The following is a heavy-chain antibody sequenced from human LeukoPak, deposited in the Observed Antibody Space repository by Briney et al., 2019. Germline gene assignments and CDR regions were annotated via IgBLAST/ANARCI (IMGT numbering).Heavy chain of an antibody. CDR3: ARGRYWSDYYYFDY. Sequence: SETLSLTCTVSGGSLTSYYWSWIRQPPGQGLGWIGYIYYSGSANYNPSLKSRLTISVDTSKNQFSLKLSSVTAADTAVYYCARGRYWSDYYYFDYWGQGTLVTVSS. V-gene: IGHV4-59*01. J-gene: IGHJ4*02. CDR2: IYYSGSA. CDR1: GGSLTSYY. D-gene: IGHD3-3*01.